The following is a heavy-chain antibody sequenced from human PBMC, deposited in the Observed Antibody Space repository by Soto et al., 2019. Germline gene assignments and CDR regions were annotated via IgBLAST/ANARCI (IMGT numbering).Heavy chain of an antibody. J-gene: IGHJ6*02. Sequence: ASVKVSCKASGYTFTSYGISWARQAPGQGLEWMGWISAYNGNTNYAQKLQGRVTMTTDTSTSTAYMELRSLRSDDTAVYYCARDLGIAAAGKWDYYYYGMDVWGQGTTVTVSS. V-gene: IGHV1-18*01. CDR2: ISAYNGNT. D-gene: IGHD6-13*01. CDR1: GYTFTSYG. CDR3: ARDLGIAAAGKWDYYYYGMDV.